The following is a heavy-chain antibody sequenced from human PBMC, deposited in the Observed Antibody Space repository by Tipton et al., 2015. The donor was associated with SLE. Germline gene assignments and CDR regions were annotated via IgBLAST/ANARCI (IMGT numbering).Heavy chain of an antibody. Sequence: TLSLTCTVSGGSISSGDYYWSWIRQPPGKGLEWIGYIYYSGSTYYNPSLKSRVTISVDTSKNQFSLKVSSVTAADTAVYYCARDSTGYYHFDYWGQGTLVTVSS. V-gene: IGHV4-30-4*01. D-gene: IGHD3-22*01. CDR1: GGSISSGDYY. J-gene: IGHJ4*02. CDR2: IYYSGST. CDR3: ARDSTGYYHFDY.